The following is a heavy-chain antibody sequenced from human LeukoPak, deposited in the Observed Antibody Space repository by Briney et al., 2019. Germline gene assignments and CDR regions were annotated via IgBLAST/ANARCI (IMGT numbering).Heavy chain of an antibody. V-gene: IGHV3-53*01. J-gene: IGHJ2*01. CDR2: IYSGGST. Sequence: GGSLRLSCAASGFTVSSNYMSWARQAPGKGLEWVSVIYSGGSTYYADSVKGRFTISRDNSKNTLYLQMNSLRAEDTAVYYCAKGGLQTRNWYFALWGRGTLVTVSS. CDR3: AKGGLQTRNWYFAL. D-gene: IGHD5-18*01. CDR1: GFTVSSNY.